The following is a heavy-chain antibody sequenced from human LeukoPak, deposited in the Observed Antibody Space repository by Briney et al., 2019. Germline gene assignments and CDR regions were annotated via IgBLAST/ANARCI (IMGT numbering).Heavy chain of an antibody. CDR3: AKLKYHYDSSGFGIDY. CDR2: ISYDGGRQ. Sequence: PGGSLRLSCGASGFTFSNYGMLWVRQAPGKGLEWVAFISYDGGRQYYADTVKGRFTVSRDTSHNTLYLQMSSLRPEDTAIYYCAKLKYHYDSSGFGIDYWGQGTLVTVSS. CDR1: GFTFSNYG. J-gene: IGHJ4*02. D-gene: IGHD3-22*01. V-gene: IGHV3-30*02.